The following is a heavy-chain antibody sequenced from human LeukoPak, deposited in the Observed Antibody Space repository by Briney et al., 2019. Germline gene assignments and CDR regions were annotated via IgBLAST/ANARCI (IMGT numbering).Heavy chain of an antibody. CDR3: ARAGLLRYMDV. CDR2: IYTSGST. Sequence: PSETLSLTCTVSGGSISSGSYYWSWIRHPAGKGLEWIGRIYTSGSTNYNPSLKSRVTISVDTSKNQFSLKLSSVTAADTAVYYCARAGLLRYMDVWGKGTTVTVSS. V-gene: IGHV4-61*02. CDR1: GGSISSGSYY. J-gene: IGHJ6*03.